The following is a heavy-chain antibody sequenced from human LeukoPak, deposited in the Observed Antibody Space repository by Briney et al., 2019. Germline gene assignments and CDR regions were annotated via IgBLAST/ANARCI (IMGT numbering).Heavy chain of an antibody. V-gene: IGHV1-8*01. D-gene: IGHD3-22*01. CDR1: GYTFTSYD. Sequence: ASVKVSCKASGYTFTSYDTNWVRQATGQGLEWMGWMNPNSGNTGYAQKFQGRVTMTRNTSISTAYMELNSLRSEDTAVYYCARGYYDSSGYSPFDYWGQGTLVTVSS. J-gene: IGHJ4*02. CDR3: ARGYYDSSGYSPFDY. CDR2: MNPNSGNT.